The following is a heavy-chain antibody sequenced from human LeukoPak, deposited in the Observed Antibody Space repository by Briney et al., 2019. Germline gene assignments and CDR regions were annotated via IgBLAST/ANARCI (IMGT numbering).Heavy chain of an antibody. Sequence: SETLSLTCTVSGGSISPLYWSWIRQPPGKGLEFIGYIYYSGTANYNPSLKSRVTLSVDTSKNQFSLKLSSVTAADTAVYYCARGGVAAKYYFDSWGQGTLVTVSS. CDR3: ARGGVAAKYYFDS. D-gene: IGHD3-10*01. CDR1: GGSISPLY. V-gene: IGHV4-59*11. CDR2: IYYSGTA. J-gene: IGHJ4*02.